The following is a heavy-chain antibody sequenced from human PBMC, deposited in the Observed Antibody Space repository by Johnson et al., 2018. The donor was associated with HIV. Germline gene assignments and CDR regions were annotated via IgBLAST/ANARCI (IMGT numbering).Heavy chain of an antibody. V-gene: IGHV3-30-3*01. CDR1: GFSFIDYA. J-gene: IGHJ3*02. CDR2: ISYDGSNK. CDR3: ARDEPIVVVVAAIGDAFDI. D-gene: IGHD2-15*01. Sequence: VQLVESGGGLVRPGGSLRLSCVASGFSFIDYAMIWVRQAPGKVLEWVAVISYDGSNKYYADSVKGRFTISRDNSKNTLYLQMNSLRAEDTAVYYCARDEPIVVVVAAIGDAFDIWGQGTMVTVSS.